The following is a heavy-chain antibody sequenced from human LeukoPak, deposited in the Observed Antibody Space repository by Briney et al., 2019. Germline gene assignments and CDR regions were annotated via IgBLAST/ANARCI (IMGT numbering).Heavy chain of an antibody. J-gene: IGHJ3*02. CDR2: ISGNGGST. V-gene: IGHV3-23*01. D-gene: IGHD5-18*01. CDR3: ARDHGYGQGAFDI. Sequence: GGSLRLSCAASGFIFSNFAMSWVRQAPGKGLEWVAGISGNGGSTSYADSVKGRFNISRDNSKNTLYLQMGSLRAEDMAVYYCARDHGYGQGAFDIWGQGTMVTVSS. CDR1: GFIFSNFA.